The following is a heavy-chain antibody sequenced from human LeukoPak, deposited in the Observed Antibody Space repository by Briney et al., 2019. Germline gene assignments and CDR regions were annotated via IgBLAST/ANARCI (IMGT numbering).Heavy chain of an antibody. V-gene: IGHV3-23*01. J-gene: IGHJ5*02. CDR2: ISGGGVTT. CDR1: VFTFSNYA. CDR3: AKDASGSSRRWFDP. Sequence: GGSLRLSCEASVFTFSNYAMSWVRQAPGKGLEWVSVISGGGVTTDYADSVKGRFTISRDNSKNTLYLQMNSLRAEDTAVYYCAKDASGSSRRWFDPWGQGTLVTVSS. D-gene: IGHD1-26*01.